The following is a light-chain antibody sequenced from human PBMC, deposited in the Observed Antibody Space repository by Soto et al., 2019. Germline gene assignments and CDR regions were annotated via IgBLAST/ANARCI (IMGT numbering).Light chain of an antibody. V-gene: IGKV3-20*01. J-gene: IGKJ1*01. Sequence: EIVMTQSPATLSVSPGERATLSCRASQSISSNLAWYQQKPGQAPRLLIYGASTRATGIPDRFSGSGSGTDFTLTISRLEPEDFAVYYCQQYGSSPRTFXQGTRWIS. CDR2: GAS. CDR1: QSISSN. CDR3: QQYGSSPRT.